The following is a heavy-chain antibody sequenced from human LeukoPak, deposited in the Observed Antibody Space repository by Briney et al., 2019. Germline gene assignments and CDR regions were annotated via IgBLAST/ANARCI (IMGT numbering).Heavy chain of an antibody. J-gene: IGHJ4*02. CDR1: GYSLTEIC. D-gene: IGHD1-26*01. Sequence: ASVKVSCKVSGYSLTEICKYWVRQGHGKGLEWKGGFDLEDGDGETFYGQKFEGRLTMTEDTSTDTVYMELSSLTPDDTAVYYCAVGDPDQFLEEWGQGTLVSVSS. CDR3: AVGDPDQFLEE. CDR2: FDLEDGDGET. V-gene: IGHV1-24*01.